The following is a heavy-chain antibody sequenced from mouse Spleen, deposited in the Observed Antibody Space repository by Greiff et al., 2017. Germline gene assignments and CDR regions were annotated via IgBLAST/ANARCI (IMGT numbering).Heavy chain of an antibody. CDR2: IDPEDGDT. CDR3: TTHYGSSYLFDY. J-gene: IGHJ2*01. D-gene: IGHD1-1*01. Sequence: EVKLMESGAELVRPGASVKLSCTASGFNIKDYYMHWVKQRPEQGLEWIGRIDPEDGDTEYAPKFQGKATMTADTSSNTAYLQLSSLTSEDTAVYYCTTHYGSSYLFDYWGQGTTLTVSS. CDR1: GFNIKDYY. V-gene: IGHV14-1*01.